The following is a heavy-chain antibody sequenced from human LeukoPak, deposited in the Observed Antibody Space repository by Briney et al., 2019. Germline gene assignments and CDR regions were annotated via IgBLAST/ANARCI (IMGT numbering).Heavy chain of an antibody. CDR2: IYYSGST. D-gene: IGHD3-10*01. J-gene: IGHJ4*02. CDR1: GGSISSGDYY. V-gene: IGHV4-30-4*01. CDR3: ARVPYYYGSGSYSDY. Sequence: SETLSLTCTVSGGSISSGDYYWSWIRQPPGKGLEWIGYIYYSGSTYYNPSLKSRVTISVDTSKNQFSLKLSSVTAADTAVYYCARVPYYYGSGSYSDYWGQGTLVTVSS.